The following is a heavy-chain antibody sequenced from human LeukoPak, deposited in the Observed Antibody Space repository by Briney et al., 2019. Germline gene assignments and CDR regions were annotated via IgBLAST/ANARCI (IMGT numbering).Heavy chain of an antibody. CDR3: ARDLRYCSSTSCHPLYGY. J-gene: IGHJ4*02. CDR2: ISSSSSYI. Sequence: GGSLRLPCAASGFTFSSYSMNWVRQAPGKGLEWVSSISSSSSYIYYADSVKGRFTISRDNAKNSLYLQMNSLRAEDTAVYYCARDLRYCSSTSCHPLYGYWGQGTLVTVSS. CDR1: GFTFSSYS. V-gene: IGHV3-21*01. D-gene: IGHD2-2*01.